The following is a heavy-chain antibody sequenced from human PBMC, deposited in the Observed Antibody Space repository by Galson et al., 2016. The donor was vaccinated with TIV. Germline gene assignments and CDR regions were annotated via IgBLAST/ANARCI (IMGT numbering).Heavy chain of an antibody. CDR3: ARVNWARAFDY. V-gene: IGHV1-2*02. Sequence: SCKASGYIFINYYIHWVRQAPGQGLEWLGWFNPDSGATQYAQKFQGRVTMTRDTSISTAYMELRRLISDDTAVYYCARVNWARAFDYWGQGTQVTVPS. D-gene: IGHD7-27*01. J-gene: IGHJ4*02. CDR1: GYIFINYY. CDR2: FNPDSGAT.